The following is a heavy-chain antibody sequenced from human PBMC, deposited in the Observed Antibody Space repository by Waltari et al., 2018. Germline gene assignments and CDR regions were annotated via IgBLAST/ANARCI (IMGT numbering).Heavy chain of an antibody. V-gene: IGHV3-7*01. D-gene: IGHD2-8*01. CDR3: ARDDNINGASDAFDI. CDR1: GSSWPNSW. J-gene: IGHJ3*02. CDR2: INESGSKK. Sequence: EASLVEPGRGLAQPGESLRLFCAASGSSWPNSWMSWVRQVPGKGLEWVADINESGSKKYYVDSVKGRFTISRDNAKNSVDLQMNSLRVEDTAVYYCARDDNINGASDAFDIWGQGTMVTVSS.